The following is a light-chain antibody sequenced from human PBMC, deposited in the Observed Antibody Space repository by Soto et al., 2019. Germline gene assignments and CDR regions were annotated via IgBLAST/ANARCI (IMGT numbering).Light chain of an antibody. Sequence: QSALTQPPSASGSPGQSVTISCTGTSSDVGNYNYVSWYQQHPGKAPKLMIYEVTKRPSGVPDRFSGSKSDNTASLTVSGLQAEDEADYYCSSYAGSKTLFGGGTKVTVL. CDR3: SSYAGSKTL. J-gene: IGLJ3*02. V-gene: IGLV2-8*01. CDR2: EVT. CDR1: SSDVGNYNY.